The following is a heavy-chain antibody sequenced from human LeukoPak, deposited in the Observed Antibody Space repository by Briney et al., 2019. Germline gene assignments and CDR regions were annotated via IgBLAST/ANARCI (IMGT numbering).Heavy chain of an antibody. D-gene: IGHD6-19*01. CDR1: GGSISSGGYY. V-gene: IGHV4-31*11. CDR3: AREWVYNGAVAGTD. CDR2: IYCSGST. J-gene: IGHJ4*02. Sequence: SETLSLTCAVSGGSISSGGYYWSWIRQHPGKGLEWIGYIYCSGSTYYNPSLKSRVTISVDTSKNQFSLKLSSVTAADTAVYYCAREWVYNGAVAGTDWGQGTLVTVSS.